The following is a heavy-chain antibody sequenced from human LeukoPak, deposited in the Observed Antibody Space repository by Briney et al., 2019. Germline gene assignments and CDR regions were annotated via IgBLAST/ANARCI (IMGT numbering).Heavy chain of an antibody. J-gene: IGHJ4*02. CDR2: IYYSGST. CDR1: GGSISSYY. D-gene: IGHD3-10*01. Sequence: SETLSLTCTASGGSISSYYWSWIRQPPGKGLEWIGYIYYSGSTNYKPSLKSRVTISLDTSKNQFSLKLSSVTAADTAVYYCATSVLPVDYFDYWGQGTLVTVSS. V-gene: IGHV4-59*01. CDR3: ATSVLPVDYFDY.